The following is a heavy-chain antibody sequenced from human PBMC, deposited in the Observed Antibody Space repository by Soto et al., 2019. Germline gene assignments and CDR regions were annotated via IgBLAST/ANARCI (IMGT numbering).Heavy chain of an antibody. CDR3: ARALTSRGGY. Sequence: EVQLLESGGGLVQPGGSLRLSCAASGFTFSSYAMSWVRQAPGKGLEWVSTISAGDESTHYADSVKGRFTISRHNSKTTLFLQMNSLRADDTALYYCARALTSRGGYWGQATLVTVFS. V-gene: IGHV3-23*01. CDR1: GFTFSSYA. D-gene: IGHD2-2*01. J-gene: IGHJ4*02. CDR2: ISAGDEST.